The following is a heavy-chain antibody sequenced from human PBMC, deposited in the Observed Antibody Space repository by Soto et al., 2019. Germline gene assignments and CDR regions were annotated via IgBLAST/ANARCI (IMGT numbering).Heavy chain of an antibody. CDR3: ATYGSGSYKPTTFDY. V-gene: IGHV4-31*03. Sequence: QVQLQESGPGLVKPSQTLSLTCTVSGGSISSGDYYWSWIRQHPGKGLEWIWYIYYSGSTYYNPSLKSRVTISVDTSKNQFSLKLSSVTAADTAVYYCATYGSGSYKPTTFDYWGQGTLVTVSS. CDR1: GGSISSGDYY. CDR2: IYYSGST. J-gene: IGHJ4*02. D-gene: IGHD3-10*01.